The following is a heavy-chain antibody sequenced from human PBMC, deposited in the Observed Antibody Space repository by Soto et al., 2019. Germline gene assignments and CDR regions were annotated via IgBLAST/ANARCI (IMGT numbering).Heavy chain of an antibody. Sequence: GASVKVSCKASGYAFTSYDINWVRQATGQGLEWMGWMNPNSGNTGYAQKFQGRVTMTRNTSISTAYMELSSLRSEDTAVCYCARVMEGAYDFWSGYYIGYYYYGMDVWGQGTTVTVSS. J-gene: IGHJ6*02. D-gene: IGHD3-3*01. V-gene: IGHV1-8*01. CDR1: GYAFTSYD. CDR2: MNPNSGNT. CDR3: ARVMEGAYDFWSGYYIGYYYYGMDV.